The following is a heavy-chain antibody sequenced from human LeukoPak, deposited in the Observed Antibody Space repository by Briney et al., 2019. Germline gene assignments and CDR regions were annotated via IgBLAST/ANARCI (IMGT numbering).Heavy chain of an antibody. J-gene: IGHJ4*02. V-gene: IGHV3-23*01. CDR1: GFILTNYA. D-gene: IGHD2-15*01. CDR3: AKQLGYCSDGSCYFPY. Sequence: GGSLRLSCAASGFILTNYAMYWVRQAPGKGLEWVSVILGSGDDTFYADSVRGRFTVSRDNSKNTLHLQMNSLRAEDTAVYYCAKQLGYCSDGSCYFPYWGQGTLVTVSS. CDR2: ILGSGDDT.